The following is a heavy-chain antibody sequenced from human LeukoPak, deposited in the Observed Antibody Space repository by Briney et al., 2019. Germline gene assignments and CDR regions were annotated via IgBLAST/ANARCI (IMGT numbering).Heavy chain of an antibody. D-gene: IGHD3-16*01. Sequence: SETLSLTCTVSGGSISGYYWTWIRQPPGKGLEWIAYIHSSGSTNYNPSLKSRVIISVDTSRSQLSLKLSSVTAADTAVYYCARIEGDNSLDYWGQGTLVTVSS. CDR1: GGSISGYY. CDR2: IHSSGST. CDR3: ARIEGDNSLDY. J-gene: IGHJ4*02. V-gene: IGHV4-59*01.